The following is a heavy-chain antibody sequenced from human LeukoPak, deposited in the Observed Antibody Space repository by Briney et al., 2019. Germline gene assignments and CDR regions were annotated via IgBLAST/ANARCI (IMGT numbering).Heavy chain of an antibody. CDR3: ARLWFGDGPHDY. V-gene: IGHV4-59*08. CDR2: IYYSGST. D-gene: IGHD3-10*01. J-gene: IGHJ4*02. CDR1: GGSISSYY. Sequence: SETLSLTCTVSGGSISSYYWSWIRQPPGKGLEWIGYIYYSGSTNYNPSLKSRVTISVDTSKNQFSLKLSSVTAADTAVYYCARLWFGDGPHDYWGQGTLVTVSS.